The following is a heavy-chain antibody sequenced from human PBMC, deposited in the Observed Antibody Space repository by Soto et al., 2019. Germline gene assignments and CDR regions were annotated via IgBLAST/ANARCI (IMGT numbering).Heavy chain of an antibody. Sequence: PSETLSLTCAVSGGSIISSNWLILFRHPPGKGLEWIGEIYHSGSTNYNPSLKSRVTISVDKSKNQFSLKLSSVTAADTAVYYCARTKTTVVTNMYYFDYWGQGTLVTVSS. CDR1: GGSIISSNW. J-gene: IGHJ4*02. CDR3: ARTKTTVVTNMYYFDY. CDR2: IYHSGST. D-gene: IGHD4-17*01. V-gene: IGHV4-4*02.